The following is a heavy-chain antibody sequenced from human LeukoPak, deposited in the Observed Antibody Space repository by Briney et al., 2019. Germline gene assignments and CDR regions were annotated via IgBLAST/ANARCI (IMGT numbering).Heavy chain of an antibody. CDR1: GYSISSGYF. V-gene: IGHV4-38-2*02. J-gene: IGHJ5*02. CDR3: ARDLGLTISANWFDP. D-gene: IGHD3-9*01. Sequence: SETLSLTCGVSGYSISSGYFWVWIRQPPGKGLEWIGSVYHTGATYYNPSLRSPITISVDTSKNQFSLELNSVTAADTAVYYCARDLGLTISANWFDPWGQGTLVTVSS. CDR2: VYHTGAT.